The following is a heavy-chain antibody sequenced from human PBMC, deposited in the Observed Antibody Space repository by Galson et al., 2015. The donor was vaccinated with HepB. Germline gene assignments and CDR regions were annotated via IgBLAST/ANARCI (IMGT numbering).Heavy chain of an antibody. J-gene: IGHJ4*02. CDR3: ASGGHYYGSGSLEGAPY. CDR1: GGTFSSYA. D-gene: IGHD3-10*01. CDR2: IIPIFGTA. V-gene: IGHV1-69*06. Sequence: SVKVSCKASGGTFSSYAISWVRQAPGQGLEWMGGIIPIFGTANYAQKFQGRVTITADKSTSTAYMQLSSLRSEDTAVYYCASGGHYYGSGSLEGAPYWGQGTLVTVSS.